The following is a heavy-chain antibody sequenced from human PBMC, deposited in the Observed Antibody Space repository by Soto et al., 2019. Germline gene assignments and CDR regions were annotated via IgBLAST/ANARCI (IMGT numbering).Heavy chain of an antibody. V-gene: IGHV2-5*02. Sequence: QITLKESGPTLVKPTQTLTLTCTFSGFSLSTSGVGVGWIRQPPGKALEWLALIYWDDDKRYSPSLKSRLTIAKDTSKNQVLLTMTNLDPVDTATYYCAHDSSGLYGFDYWGQGILVTFSS. J-gene: IGHJ4*02. CDR1: GFSLSTSGVG. CDR2: IYWDDDK. D-gene: IGHD6-19*01. CDR3: AHDSSGLYGFDY.